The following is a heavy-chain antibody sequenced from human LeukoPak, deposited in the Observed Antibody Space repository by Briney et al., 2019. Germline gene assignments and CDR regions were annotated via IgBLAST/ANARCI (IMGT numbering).Heavy chain of an antibody. J-gene: IGHJ3*02. CDR3: TRTPRSAGDYYDT. CDR2: IRSQDLGATT. D-gene: IGHD3-10*01. V-gene: IGHV3-49*04. Sequence: GGSLRLSCTVSGFIFGDYTMKWVRQAPGKGLEWVSFIRSQDLGATTAYAASVKGRFTILRDDSKSIAYLQMNSLKTDDTAVYYCTRTPRSAGDYYDTWGQGTVVTVSS. CDR1: GFIFGDYT.